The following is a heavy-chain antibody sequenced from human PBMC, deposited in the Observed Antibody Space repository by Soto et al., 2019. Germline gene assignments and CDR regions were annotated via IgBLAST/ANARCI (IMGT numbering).Heavy chain of an antibody. V-gene: IGHV3-23*01. J-gene: IGHJ4*02. CDR2: ISGSGGST. CDR3: AKDGLLRYFDWLPYYFDY. Sequence: EVQLLESGGGLVQPGGSLRLSCAASGFTFSSYAMSWVRQAPGKGLEWVSAISGSGGSTYYADSVKGRFTISRDNSKNPLYLQMNSLRAEDTAVYYCAKDGLLRYFDWLPYYFDYWGQGTLVTVSS. D-gene: IGHD3-9*01. CDR1: GFTFSSYA.